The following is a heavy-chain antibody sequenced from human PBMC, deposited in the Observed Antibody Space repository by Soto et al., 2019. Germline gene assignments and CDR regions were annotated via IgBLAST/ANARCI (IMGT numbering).Heavy chain of an antibody. Sequence: QVQLVQSGAEVKKPGSSVKVSCKASGGTFSSYTISWVRQAPGQGLEWMGRIIPILGIANYAQKFQGRVTITADKSTSTAYMELSSLRSEDTAVYYCARDLGYDILTGYYMSWFDPWGQGTLVTVSS. CDR2: IIPILGIA. CDR3: ARDLGYDILTGYYMSWFDP. CDR1: GGTFSSYT. V-gene: IGHV1-69*08. J-gene: IGHJ5*02. D-gene: IGHD3-9*01.